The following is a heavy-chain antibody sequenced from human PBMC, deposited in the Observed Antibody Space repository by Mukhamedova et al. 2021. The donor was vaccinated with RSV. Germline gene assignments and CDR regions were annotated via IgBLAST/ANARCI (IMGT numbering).Heavy chain of an antibody. Sequence: VRQAPGKGLEWVAVISYDGSNKYYADSVKGRFTISRDNSKNTLYLQMNSLRAEDTAVYYCARARYSSSWWGDWFDAWGQGTRVT. CDR3: ARARYSSSWWGDWFDA. D-gene: IGHD6-13*01. V-gene: IGHV3-30*04. CDR2: ISYDGSNK. J-gene: IGHJ5*02.